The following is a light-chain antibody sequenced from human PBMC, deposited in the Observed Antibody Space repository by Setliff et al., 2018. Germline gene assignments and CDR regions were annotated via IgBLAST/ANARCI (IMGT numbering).Light chain of an antibody. Sequence: SALTQPRSVSGSPGQSVTISCTGTSSDVGRYNFVSWYQQHPGKAPKLIIYDVTKRPSGVPDRFSGSKSGNTASLTISGLQAEDEADYPCCSYADTYISVFGTGTKVTVL. V-gene: IGLV2-11*01. CDR2: DVT. J-gene: IGLJ1*01. CDR1: SSDVGRYNF. CDR3: CSYADTYISV.